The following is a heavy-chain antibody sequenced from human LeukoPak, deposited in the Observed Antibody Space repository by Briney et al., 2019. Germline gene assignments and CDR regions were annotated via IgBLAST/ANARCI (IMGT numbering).Heavy chain of an antibody. CDR2: IYYSGST. CDR1: GDSITSSY. V-gene: IGHV4-59*08. J-gene: IGHJ5*02. D-gene: IGHD6-6*01. Sequence: SETLSLTCTVSGDSITSSYWSWIRQPPGKGLEWIGYIYYSGSTNYNPSLKSRVTISIDTSRNQFSLRLTSVTAADTAVYYCARHSGGYRSSYWFDPWGQGTLVTVSS. CDR3: ARHSGGYRSSYWFDP.